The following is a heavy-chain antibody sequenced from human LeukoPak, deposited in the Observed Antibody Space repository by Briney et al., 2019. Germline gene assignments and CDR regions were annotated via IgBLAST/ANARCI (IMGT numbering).Heavy chain of an antibody. D-gene: IGHD2-15*01. J-gene: IGHJ4*02. V-gene: IGHV4-34*01. CDR3: ARGGLGYCSGGSCYSYNY. CDR1: GGSFSGYY. Sequence: SETLSHTCAVYGGSFSGYYWSWIRQPPGKGLEWIGEINHSGSTNYNPSLKSRVTISVDTSKNQFSLKLSSVTAADTAVYYCARGGLGYCSGGSCYSYNYWGQGTLVTVSS. CDR2: INHSGST.